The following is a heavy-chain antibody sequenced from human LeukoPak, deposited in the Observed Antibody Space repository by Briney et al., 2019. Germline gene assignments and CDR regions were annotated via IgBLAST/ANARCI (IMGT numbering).Heavy chain of an antibody. CDR2: IIPIFGTA. J-gene: IGHJ4*02. CDR3: ARFYYYDSSGYPLDY. Sequence: ASVKVSCKASGGTFSSYAISWVRQAPGQGLEWMGGIIPIFGTANYAQKFQGRVTITADESTSTAYMELSSLRSEDTAVYYCARFYYYDSSGYPLDYWGQGTLVTVSS. V-gene: IGHV1-69*13. D-gene: IGHD3-22*01. CDR1: GGTFSSYA.